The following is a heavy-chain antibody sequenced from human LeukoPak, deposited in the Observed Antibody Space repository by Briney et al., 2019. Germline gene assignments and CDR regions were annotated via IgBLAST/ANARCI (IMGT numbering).Heavy chain of an antibody. CDR1: GGSISSYS. V-gene: IGHV4-59*01. CDR3: PRVVVGPAGNWFDP. Sequence: SETLSLTCTVSGGSISSYSWSWIRQPPGRGLEWIGYIYYSGSTNYNPSLKSRVTISIDTSKNQFSLKLSSVTAADTAVYYCPRVVVGPAGNWFDPWGQGTLVTVSS. J-gene: IGHJ5*02. CDR2: IYYSGST. D-gene: IGHD2-2*01.